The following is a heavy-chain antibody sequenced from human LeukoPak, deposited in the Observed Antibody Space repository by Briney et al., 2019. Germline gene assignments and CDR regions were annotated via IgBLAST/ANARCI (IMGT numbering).Heavy chain of an antibody. J-gene: IGHJ4*02. D-gene: IGHD3-3*01. V-gene: IGHV1-3*01. CDR1: GYTFTSYA. CDR2: INAGNGNT. Sequence: GASVKVSCKASGYTFTSYAMHWVRQAPGQRLEWMGWINAGNGNTKYSQKFQGRVTITRDTSASTAYMELSSLRSEDTAVYYCARGPGIYDFWSGYHSYYFDYWGQGTLVTVSS. CDR3: ARGPGIYDFWSGYHSYYFDY.